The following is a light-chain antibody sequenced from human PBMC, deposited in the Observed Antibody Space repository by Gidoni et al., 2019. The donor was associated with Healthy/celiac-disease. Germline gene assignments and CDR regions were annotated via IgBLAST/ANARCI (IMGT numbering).Light chain of an antibody. Sequence: DIVLTQSPGTLSLSPGERATLSCRASQSVSSSDLAWYQQKPGQAPRLLIYGASSRATGIPDRFSGSGSGTDFTLTISRLEPEDFAVYYCQQYGSSPETFGQGTKVEIK. CDR3: QQYGSSPET. CDR1: QSVSSSD. J-gene: IGKJ1*01. CDR2: GAS. V-gene: IGKV3-20*01.